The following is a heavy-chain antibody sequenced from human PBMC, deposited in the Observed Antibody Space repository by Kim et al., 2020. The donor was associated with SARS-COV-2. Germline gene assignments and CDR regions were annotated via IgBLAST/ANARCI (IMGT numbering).Heavy chain of an antibody. D-gene: IGHD3-3*01. CDR2: ITYEGNRK. CDR1: GFTFNNYG. V-gene: IGHV3-30*18. Sequence: GGSLRLSCAASGFTFNNYGMQWVRQAPGKGLEWVTFITYEGNRKLYADSVKGRFTISRDDSRNTLSLQMNSLRPEDTAVYYCAKLRHSHYASGFTIDYWGRGTLVSVSS. J-gene: IGHJ4*02. CDR3: AKLRHSHYASGFTIDY.